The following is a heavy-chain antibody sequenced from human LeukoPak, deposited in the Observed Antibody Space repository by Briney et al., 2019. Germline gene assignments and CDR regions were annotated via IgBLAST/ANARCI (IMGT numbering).Heavy chain of an antibody. CDR3: ARELWFANAPGSWLDP. CDR1: GDSISSGAYS. V-gene: IGHV4-30-2*01. D-gene: IGHD2-21*01. J-gene: IGHJ5*02. Sequence: SQTLSLSCVVSGDSISSGAYSWSWIRQPPGKGLEWIGYIFHSGSTFYNPSLKSRVTISVDNSKNQFSLRLSSVTAADTAVYYCARELWFANAPGSWLDPWGQGTLVTVSS. CDR2: IFHSGST.